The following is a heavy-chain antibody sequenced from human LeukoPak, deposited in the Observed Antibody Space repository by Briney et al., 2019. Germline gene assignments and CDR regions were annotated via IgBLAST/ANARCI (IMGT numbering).Heavy chain of an antibody. J-gene: IGHJ4*02. Sequence: GGSLRLSCAASGFTFSSYAMHWVRQAPGKGLEYVSAISSNGGSTYYANSVKGRFTISRDNSKNTPYLQMGSLRAEDMAVYYCARGSSGWYSFIDFDYWGQGTLVTVSS. CDR1: GFTFSSYA. CDR2: ISSNGGST. V-gene: IGHV3-64*01. D-gene: IGHD6-19*01. CDR3: ARGSSGWYSFIDFDY.